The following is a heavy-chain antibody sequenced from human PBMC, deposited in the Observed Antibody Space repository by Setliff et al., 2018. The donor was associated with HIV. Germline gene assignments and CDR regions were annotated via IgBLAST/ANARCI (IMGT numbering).Heavy chain of an antibody. Sequence: GKGLDWIGRVYYSGSTDYNPSLQSRATLSIDTSKNQFSLKLTSVIAADTAIYYCARGPFVLRFLERLVYFDYWGQGKLVTVSS. D-gene: IGHD3-3*01. CDR3: ARGPFVLRFLERLVYFDY. V-gene: IGHV4-31*02. CDR2: VYYSGST. J-gene: IGHJ4*02.